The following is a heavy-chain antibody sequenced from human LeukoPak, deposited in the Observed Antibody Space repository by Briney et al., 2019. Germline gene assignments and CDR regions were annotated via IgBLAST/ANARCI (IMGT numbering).Heavy chain of an antibody. J-gene: IGHJ4*02. CDR3: AKSSYYDASGYYREYYFDY. V-gene: IGHV3-23*01. CDR2: ISGSGGST. CDR1: GFSLSNYA. D-gene: IGHD3-22*01. Sequence: GGSLRLSCVPSGFSLSNYAMSWVRQAPGKGLEWVSSISGSGGSTHYADSVKGRFTISRDKTKNTLYLQMSSLRAEDTAVYYCAKSSYYDASGYYREYYFDYWGQGTLVTVSS.